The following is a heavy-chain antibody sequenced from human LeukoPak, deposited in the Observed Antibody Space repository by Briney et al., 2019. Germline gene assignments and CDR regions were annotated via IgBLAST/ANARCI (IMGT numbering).Heavy chain of an antibody. D-gene: IGHD1-1*01. CDR3: ARGLDWNDLHLDV. V-gene: IGHV1-69*04. CDR1: GGTFTRDA. CDR2: ILPLLSTK. J-gene: IGHJ6*03. Sequence: SVKVSCKLSGGTFTRDAISWVRQAPGEGLEWMGRILPLLSTKNYARKFQGRVTLTADKSTGTAYVELTSLRSEDTAIYYCARGLDWNDLHLDVWGKGTTVIVSS.